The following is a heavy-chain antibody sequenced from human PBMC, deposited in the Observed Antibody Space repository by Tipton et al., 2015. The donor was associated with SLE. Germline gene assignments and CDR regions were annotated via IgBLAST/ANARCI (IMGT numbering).Heavy chain of an antibody. V-gene: IGHV4-61*08. CDR3: AAAPLSYFDDNAYYLLDS. Sequence: TLSLICTVSGDSMSSGGYYWSWIRQPPGKGLEWIGYIYYSGSPNYNPSLKTRLTISLDTSKNQFSLRLNFVTAADTAVYFCAAAPLSYFDDNAYYLLDSWGQGTLVTVSS. CDR1: GDSMSSGGYY. J-gene: IGHJ4*02. D-gene: IGHD3-22*01. CDR2: IYYSGSP.